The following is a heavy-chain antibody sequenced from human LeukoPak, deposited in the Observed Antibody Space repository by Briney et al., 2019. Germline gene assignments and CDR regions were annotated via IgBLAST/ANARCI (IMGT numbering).Heavy chain of an antibody. V-gene: IGHV3-74*01. Sequence: GGSRRLSGAASGFIFSSYWMHWVGQAPGKGLVWVSRINSDGSSTSYADSVKGRFTISRDNAKNTLYLQMNSLRAEDTAVYYCARRVVVPAAPYYFDYWGQGTLVTVSS. D-gene: IGHD2-2*01. CDR3: ARRVVVPAAPYYFDY. CDR1: GFIFSSYW. CDR2: INSDGSST. J-gene: IGHJ4*02.